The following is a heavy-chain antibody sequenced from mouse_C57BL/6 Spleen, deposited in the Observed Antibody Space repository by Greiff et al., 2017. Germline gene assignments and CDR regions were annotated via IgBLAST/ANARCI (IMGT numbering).Heavy chain of an antibody. CDR3: VRHGGLKDYAMDY. CDR1: GFSFNTYA. CDR2: IRSKSNNYAT. D-gene: IGHD1-3*01. Sequence: VQLKESGGGLVQPKGSLKLSCAASGFSFNTYAMNWVRQAPGKGLEWVARIRSKSNNYATYYADSVKDRFTISRDDSESMLYLQMNNLKTEDTAMYYCVRHGGLKDYAMDYWGQGTSVTVSS. V-gene: IGHV10-1*01. J-gene: IGHJ4*01.